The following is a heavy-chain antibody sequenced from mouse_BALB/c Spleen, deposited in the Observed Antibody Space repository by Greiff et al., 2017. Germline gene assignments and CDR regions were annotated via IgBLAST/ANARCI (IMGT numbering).Heavy chain of an antibody. CDR1: GFTFSSFG. CDR2: ISSGSSTI. D-gene: IGHD2-3*01. CDR3: ARGGYYHYFDY. V-gene: IGHV5-17*02. Sequence: EVQRVESGGGLVQPGGSRKLSCAASGFTFSSFGMHWVRQAPEKGLEWVAYISSGSSTIYYADTVKGRFTISRDNPKNTLFLQMTSLRSEDTAMYYCARGGYYHYFDYWGQGTTLTVSS. J-gene: IGHJ2*01.